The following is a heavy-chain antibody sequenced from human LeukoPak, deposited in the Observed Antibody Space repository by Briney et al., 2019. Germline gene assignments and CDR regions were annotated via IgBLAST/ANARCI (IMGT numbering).Heavy chain of an antibody. V-gene: IGHV4-39*01. CDR2: IHYSGST. CDR3: ARRSIVLMVYAPTGFDH. Sequence: SETLSLTCTVSGGSISSSSYYWGWIRQPPGKGLEWIVSIHYSGSTYYNPSLKSRVTISVDTSKNQFSLKLSSVTAADTAVYYCARRSIVLMVYAPTGFDHWGQGTLVTVSS. D-gene: IGHD2-8*01. J-gene: IGHJ5*02. CDR1: GGSISSSSYY.